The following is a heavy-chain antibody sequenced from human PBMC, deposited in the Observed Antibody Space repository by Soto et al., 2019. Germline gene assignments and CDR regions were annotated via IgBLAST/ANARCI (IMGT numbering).Heavy chain of an antibody. Sequence: VASVKVSCKASGYTFTSYDINWVRQATGQGLEWMGWMNPNSGNTGYAQKFQGRVTMTRNTSISTAYMELSSLRSEDTAVYYCARKGRFLEWLTRYYYYGMDVWGQGTTVTVSS. D-gene: IGHD3-3*01. V-gene: IGHV1-8*01. CDR3: ARKGRFLEWLTRYYYYGMDV. CDR2: MNPNSGNT. CDR1: GYTFTSYD. J-gene: IGHJ6*02.